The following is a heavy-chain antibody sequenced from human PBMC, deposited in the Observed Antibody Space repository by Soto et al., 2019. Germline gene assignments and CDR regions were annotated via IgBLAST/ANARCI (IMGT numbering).Heavy chain of an antibody. CDR2: INHSGST. CDR3: ARGFGGGYCTNGVCYDAYYYYHLDV. V-gene: IGHV4-34*01. D-gene: IGHD2-8*01. J-gene: IGHJ6*03. Sequence: PSETLSLTCAVYGGSFSGDYWGWIRQPPGKGLEWIGEINHSGSTNYNPSLKSRVTISVDTSKNQFSLKLSSVTAADTAVYYCARGFGGGYCTNGVCYDAYYYYHLDVWGKGTTVTVSS. CDR1: GGSFSGDY.